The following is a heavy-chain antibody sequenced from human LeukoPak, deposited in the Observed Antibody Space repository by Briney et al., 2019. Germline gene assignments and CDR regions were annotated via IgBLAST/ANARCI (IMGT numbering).Heavy chain of an antibody. D-gene: IGHD5-24*01. Sequence: PGGSLRLSCAVSGFSVTNNYMSWVRQAPGKGLEWVSVFYVGGATYYADCVKGRFTISRDNSENTLYLQMKSLRAEDTAVYYCARGEVYNFFDYWGQGTLVTVSS. CDR3: ARGEVYNFFDY. CDR1: GFSVTNNY. J-gene: IGHJ4*02. CDR2: FYVGGAT. V-gene: IGHV3-53*01.